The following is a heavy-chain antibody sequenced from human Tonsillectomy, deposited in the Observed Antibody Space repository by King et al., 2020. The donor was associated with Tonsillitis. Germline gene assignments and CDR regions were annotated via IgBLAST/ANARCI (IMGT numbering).Heavy chain of an antibody. CDR2: ISPYSGNT. D-gene: IGHD5-12*01. J-gene: IGHJ4*02. CDR1: GYTFNNYG. CDR3: ARGRSSGGGHSFDY. Sequence: QLVQSGAEVKKPGASVKVSCKASGYTFNNYGITWVRQAPGQGLEWMGWISPYSGNTNSATKLQGRVTMTTDTSTNTVYMELRSLRSVDTAVYYCARGRSSGGGHSFDYWGQGTLVSVSS. V-gene: IGHV1-18*01.